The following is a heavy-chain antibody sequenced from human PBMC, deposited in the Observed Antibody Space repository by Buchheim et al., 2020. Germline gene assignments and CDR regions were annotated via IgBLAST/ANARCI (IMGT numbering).Heavy chain of an antibody. CDR3: AKSAYFCSSTSCYNYFDY. J-gene: IGHJ4*02. V-gene: IGHV3-23*01. CDR2: ISGSGGST. D-gene: IGHD2-2*02. CDR1: GFTFSSYA. Sequence: EVQLLESGGGLVQPGGSLRLSCAASGFTFSSYAMSWVRQAPGKGLEWVSAISGSGGSTYYADSVKGRFTISRDNSQNTLYLQMNSLRVEDTAVYYCAKSAYFCSSTSCYNYFDYWGQRTL.